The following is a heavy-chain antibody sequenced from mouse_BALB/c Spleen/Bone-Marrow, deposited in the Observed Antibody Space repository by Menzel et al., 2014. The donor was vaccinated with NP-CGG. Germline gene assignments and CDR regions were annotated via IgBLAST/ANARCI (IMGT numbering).Heavy chain of an antibody. CDR1: GFTFTDYY. D-gene: IGHD1-2*01. CDR2: IRNKANGYTT. CDR3: ARDFTTASYWYLDV. Sequence: EVHLVESGGGLAQPGGSLRLSCATSGFTFTDYYMSWVRQPPGKALEWLGFIRNKANGYTTEYSASVKGRFTISRDNSQSILYLRMNTLRAEHSATYYCARDFTTASYWYLDVWGAGTAVTVSS. V-gene: IGHV7-3*02. J-gene: IGHJ1*01.